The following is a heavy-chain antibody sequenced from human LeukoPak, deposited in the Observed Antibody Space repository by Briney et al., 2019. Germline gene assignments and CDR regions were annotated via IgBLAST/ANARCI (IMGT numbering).Heavy chain of an antibody. Sequence: ASVKVSCKASGYTFTGYYMHWVRQAPGQGLEWMGWINPNSGGTNYAQKLQGRVTMTTDTSTSTAYMELRSLRSDDTAVYYCARDTAGYCSSTSCFEYFQHWGQGTLVTVSS. CDR3: ARDTAGYCSSTSCFEYFQH. CDR1: GYTFTGYY. J-gene: IGHJ1*01. CDR2: INPNSGGT. V-gene: IGHV1-2*02. D-gene: IGHD2-2*01.